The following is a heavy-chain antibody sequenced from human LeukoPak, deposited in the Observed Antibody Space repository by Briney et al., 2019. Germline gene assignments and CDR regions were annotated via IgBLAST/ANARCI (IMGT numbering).Heavy chain of an antibody. V-gene: IGHV3-7*04. CDR1: GFTFSNYW. CDR3: ARAFSDGMDV. CDR2: IKRDGSDK. Sequence: GGSLRLSFAASGFTFSNYWMSWVRQAPGKGLEWVANIKRDGSDKYYVDSVKGRFAISKDNAKNSVYLQMNSLRAEDTAVYYCARAFSDGMDVWGQGTTVTVSS. J-gene: IGHJ6*02.